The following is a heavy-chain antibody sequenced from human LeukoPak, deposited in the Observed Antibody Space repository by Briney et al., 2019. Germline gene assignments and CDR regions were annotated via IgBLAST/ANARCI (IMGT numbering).Heavy chain of an antibody. Sequence: ASVKVSCKGSGYTFTSYDINWVRQATGQGLEWMGWMNPNSGNTGYAQKFQGRVTMTRNTSISTAYMELSGLRSEDTAVYYCAREEHCSGGSCYWGWEYYYGMDVWGQGTTVTVSS. V-gene: IGHV1-8*01. D-gene: IGHD2-15*01. CDR2: MNPNSGNT. J-gene: IGHJ6*02. CDR1: GYTFTSYD. CDR3: AREEHCSGGSCYWGWEYYYGMDV.